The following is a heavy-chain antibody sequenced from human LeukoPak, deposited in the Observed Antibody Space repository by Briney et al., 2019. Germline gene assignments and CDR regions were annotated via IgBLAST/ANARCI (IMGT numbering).Heavy chain of an antibody. V-gene: IGHV3-30*04. J-gene: IGHJ6*02. CDR1: GFTFRDYA. D-gene: IGHD2-21*02. CDR3: ARDGTLLGSDSNDYYGMDV. CDR2: ISYDGKYQ. Sequence: GRSLRLSCAASGFTFRDYAMHWVRQAPVKGLEWAALISYDGKYQFYADSVKGRFTISRDDSKNTLYVQMNSLRAEDTATYYCARDGTLLGSDSNDYYGMDVWGQGTTVTVSS.